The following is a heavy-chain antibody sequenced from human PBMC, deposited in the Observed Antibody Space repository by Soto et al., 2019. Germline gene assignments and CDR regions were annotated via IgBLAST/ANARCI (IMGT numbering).Heavy chain of an antibody. CDR2: IYYSGST. CDR1: GGSLSSGDLY. V-gene: IGHV4-30-4*01. D-gene: IGHD3-9*01. J-gene: IGHJ6*02. Sequence: TSETLSLPCTGSGGSLSSGDLYWGWVRPPPGQGLGGIGEIYYSGSTYYNPSLKSRVTISVDTSKNQFSLKLSSVTAADTAVYYCAREVRGYYDILTGPSTQPLYGMDVWGQGTTVTVSS. CDR3: AREVRGYYDILTGPSTQPLYGMDV.